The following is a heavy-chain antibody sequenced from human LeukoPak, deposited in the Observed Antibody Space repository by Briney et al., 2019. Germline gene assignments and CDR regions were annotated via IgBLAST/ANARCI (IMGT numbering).Heavy chain of an antibody. CDR2: ISTSSRYI. J-gene: IGHJ5*02. V-gene: IGHV3-21*01. Sequence: PGGSLRLSCAASGFTLSNYDMNWVRQAQGKGPEWVSSISTSSRYIYYKDSVRGRFTISRDDAKNSLYLEMNSLRAEDTAVYYCARADCSSSTCYLRRSWFDPWGQGTLVTVSS. CDR1: GFTLSNYD. D-gene: IGHD2-2*01. CDR3: ARADCSSSTCYLRRSWFDP.